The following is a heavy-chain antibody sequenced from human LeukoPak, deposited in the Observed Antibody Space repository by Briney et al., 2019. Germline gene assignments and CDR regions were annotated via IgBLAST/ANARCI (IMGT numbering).Heavy chain of an antibody. V-gene: IGHV3-30*04. CDR1: GFTFSSYA. Sequence: RSLSLSCAASGFTFSSYAMHWVRQAPGKGLEWVAVISYDGSNKYYADSVKGRFTISRDNSKNSLYLQLTSLRAEDTALYYCARDRGRNSFDYWGQGTLVSVSS. J-gene: IGHJ4*02. D-gene: IGHD1-14*01. CDR2: ISYDGSNK. CDR3: ARDRGRNSFDY.